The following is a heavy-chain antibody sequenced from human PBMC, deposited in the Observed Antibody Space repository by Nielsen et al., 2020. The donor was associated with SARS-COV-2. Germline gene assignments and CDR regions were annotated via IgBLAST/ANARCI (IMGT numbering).Heavy chain of an antibody. CDR3: ARDRRDLVPDYYLDQSFYGLDV. CDR2: IYYSGST. V-gene: IGHV4-59*01. J-gene: IGHJ6*02. D-gene: IGHD3-9*01. Sequence: WIRQPPGKGLEWIGYIYYSGSTSYNPSLKSRVTISLDTTKNQFSLKVTSVTAADTAVYYCARDRRDLVPDYYLDQSFYGLDVWGQGPTVTVSS.